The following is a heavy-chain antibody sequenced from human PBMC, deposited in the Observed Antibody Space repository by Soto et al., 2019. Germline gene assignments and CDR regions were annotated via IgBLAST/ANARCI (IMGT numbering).Heavy chain of an antibody. CDR1: GFTFSSYA. D-gene: IGHD3-9*01. CDR2: ISYDGSNK. V-gene: IGHV3-30-3*01. J-gene: IGHJ4*02. Sequence: QVQLVESGGGVVQPGRSLRLSCAASGFTFSSYAMHWVRQAPGKGLEWVAVISYDGSNKYYADSVKGRFTISRDNSKNPLYLQMNSLRAEDTAVYYCARAPPIYYFDYWGQGTLVTVSS. CDR3: ARAPPIYYFDY.